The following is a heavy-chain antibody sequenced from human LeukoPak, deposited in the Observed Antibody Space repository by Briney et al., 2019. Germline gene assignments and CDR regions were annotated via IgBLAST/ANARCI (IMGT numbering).Heavy chain of an antibody. V-gene: IGHV3-21*04. CDR3: ARDHYYDSSGYFWFDP. J-gene: IGHJ5*02. CDR1: GFTFSSYS. D-gene: IGHD3-22*01. Sequence: GGSLRLSCAASGFTFSSYSMNWVRQAPGKGLEWVSSISSDSSYKYYADSVKGRFTISRDNSKNTLYLQMNSLRAEDTAVYYCARDHYYDSSGYFWFDPWGQGTLVTVSS. CDR2: ISSDSSYK.